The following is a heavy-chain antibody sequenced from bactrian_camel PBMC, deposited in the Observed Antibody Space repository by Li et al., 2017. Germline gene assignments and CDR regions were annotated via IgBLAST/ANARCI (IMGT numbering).Heavy chain of an antibody. CDR1: GYMYSPNR. CDR2: LSTDGHT. Sequence: VQLVESGGGSVQAGGSLRLSCAASGYMYSPNRLGWFRQAPGKGRAGIATLSTDGHTSYADSVKGRFTISKDNAKNTLYLQMNSLKPEDTALYYCTTPCRAFRVLGSLVTGARGPRSPSP. V-gene: IGHV3S53*01. D-gene: IGHD1*01. CDR3: TTPCRAFRVLGSLVT. J-gene: IGHJ6*01.